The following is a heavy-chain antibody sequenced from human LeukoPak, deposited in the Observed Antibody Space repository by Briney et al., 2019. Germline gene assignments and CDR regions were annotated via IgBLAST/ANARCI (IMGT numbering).Heavy chain of an antibody. CDR1: GGSISNTNW. CDR3: AREGGLYRPLDY. J-gene: IGHJ4*02. Sequence: SGTLSLTCGVSGGSISNTNWWSWVRQPPGKGLEWIGEVHLDGRTNYNPSLKSRLIMSVDLPENHISLKLTSVTAADTAVYYCAREGGLYRPLDYSGQGTLVTVSS. V-gene: IGHV4-4*02. CDR2: VHLDGRT.